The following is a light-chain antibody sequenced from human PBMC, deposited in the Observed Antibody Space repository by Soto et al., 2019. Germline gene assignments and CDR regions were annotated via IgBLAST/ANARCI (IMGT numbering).Light chain of an antibody. CDR1: SSDIGGYNY. Sequence: QSVLTQPASVSGSPGQSITISCTGTSSDIGGYNYVSWYQHHPDKTPQLIIFEVTYRPTGISHRFSASKSGNTASLTISGLQAEDEAFYYCSSYRRTTFPHVVFGGGTKLTVL. J-gene: IGLJ2*01. CDR2: EVT. V-gene: IGLV2-14*01. CDR3: SSYRRTTFPHVV.